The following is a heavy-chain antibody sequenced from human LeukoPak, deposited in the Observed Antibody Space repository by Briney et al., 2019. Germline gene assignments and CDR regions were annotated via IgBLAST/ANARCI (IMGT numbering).Heavy chain of an antibody. CDR2: INHSGST. Sequence: GSLRLSCAASGFTFSSYTMKWVRQPPGKGLEWIGEINHSGSTNYNPSLKSRVTISVDTSKNQFSLKLRSVTAADTAVYYCARGRRQLVRSWGYWGQGTLVTVSS. D-gene: IGHD6-13*01. CDR1: GFTFSSYT. V-gene: IGHV4-34*01. J-gene: IGHJ4*02. CDR3: ARGRRQLVRSWGY.